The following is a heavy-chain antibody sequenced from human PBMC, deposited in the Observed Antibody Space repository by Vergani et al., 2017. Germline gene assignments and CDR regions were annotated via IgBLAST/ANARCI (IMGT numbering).Heavy chain of an antibody. V-gene: IGHV3-53*02. J-gene: IGHJ4*01. CDR2: ISSDGGST. CDR1: GFTVSSNY. D-gene: IGHD1-20*01. CDR3: ARAYGRYDWFDY. Sequence: EVQLVETGGGLIQPGGSLRLSCAASGFTVSSNYMSWVRQAPGKGLEWVSTISSDGGSTYYADSVKGRFTISRDNSKNTLYLQMNSLRVEDTAVYYCARAYGRYDWFDYWGQRTLVTVSS.